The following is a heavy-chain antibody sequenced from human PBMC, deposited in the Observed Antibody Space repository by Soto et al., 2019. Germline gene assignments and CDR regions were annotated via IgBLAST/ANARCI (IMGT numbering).Heavy chain of an antibody. D-gene: IGHD4-17*01. V-gene: IGHV3-7*03. CDR3: AREGQTSTVTFDY. J-gene: IGHJ4*02. CDR1: GFTFSSYW. Sequence: EVQLVESGGGLVQPGGSLRLSCAASGFTFSSYWMSWVRQAPGKGLEWVANIKQDGSEKYYVDSVKGRFTISRDNAKNSLYLQMNSLRAEDMAVYYCAREGQTSTVTFDYWGQGTLVTVSS. CDR2: IKQDGSEK.